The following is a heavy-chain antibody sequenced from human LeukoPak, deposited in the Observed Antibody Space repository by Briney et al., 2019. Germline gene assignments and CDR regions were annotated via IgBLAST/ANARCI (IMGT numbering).Heavy chain of an antibody. CDR1: GGSISSSSYY. Sequence: SETLSLTCTVSGGSISSSSYYWGWIRQPPGKGLEWIGSIYYSGSTYYNPSLKSRVTISVDTSKNQFSLKLSSVTAADTAVYYCARVRYCSGGSCYYRARYYMDVWGKGTTVTVSS. J-gene: IGHJ6*03. D-gene: IGHD2-15*01. V-gene: IGHV4-39*07. CDR2: IYYSGST. CDR3: ARVRYCSGGSCYYRARYYMDV.